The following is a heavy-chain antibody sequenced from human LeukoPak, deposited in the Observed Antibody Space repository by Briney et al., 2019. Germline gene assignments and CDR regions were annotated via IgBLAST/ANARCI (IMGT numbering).Heavy chain of an antibody. CDR1: GFTFHNYA. D-gene: IGHD5/OR15-5a*01. CDR2: TSGDGITT. J-gene: IGHJ4*02. V-gene: IGHV3-43*02. Sequence: GGSLRLSCAASGFTFHNYAIHWVRQAPGKGLEWVSLTSGDGITTYFADSVKGPFTISRDHSKSSLFLQMNSLRTEDTALYYCARDHVYGGADYWGQGTLVTVSS. CDR3: ARDHVYGGADY.